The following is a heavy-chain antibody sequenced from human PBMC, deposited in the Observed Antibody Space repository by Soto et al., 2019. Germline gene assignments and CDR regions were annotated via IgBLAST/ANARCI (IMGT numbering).Heavy chain of an antibody. V-gene: IGHV3-30-3*01. CDR3: ARDRRDGGYDLYYGMDV. D-gene: IGHD5-12*01. CDR1: GFTFSSYA. CDR2: ISYDGSNK. J-gene: IGHJ6*02. Sequence: GGSLRLSCAASGFTFSSYAMHWVRQAPGKGLEWVAVISYDGSNKYYADSVKGRFTISRDNSKNTLYLQMNSLRAEDTAVYYCARDRRDGGYDLYYGMDVWGQGTTVIVSS.